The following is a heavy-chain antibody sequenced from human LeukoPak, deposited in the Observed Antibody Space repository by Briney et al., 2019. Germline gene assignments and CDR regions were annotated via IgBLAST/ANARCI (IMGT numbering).Heavy chain of an antibody. V-gene: IGHV4-59*01. CDR2: IYYSGST. CDR1: GGSISSYY. D-gene: IGHD6-19*01. Sequence: SETLSLTCTVSGGSISSYYWSWIRQPPGKGLEWIGYIYYSGSTNYNPSLKSRVTISVDTSKNQFSLKLSSVTAEDTGVYYCARGGLESSGRDYWGRGTLVTVSS. CDR3: ARGGLESSGRDY. J-gene: IGHJ4*02.